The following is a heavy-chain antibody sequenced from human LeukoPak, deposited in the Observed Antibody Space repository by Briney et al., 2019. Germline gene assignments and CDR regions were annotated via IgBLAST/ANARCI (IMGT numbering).Heavy chain of an antibody. D-gene: IGHD6-19*01. V-gene: IGHV1-3*01. CDR1: EYTFTSYA. CDR2: INAGNGNT. CDR3: ARQISSGWPRAEYFQH. J-gene: IGHJ1*01. Sequence: ASVKVSCKASEYTFTSYAMHWVRQAPGQRLEWMGWINAGNGNTKYSQKFQGRVTITRDTSASTAYMELSSLRSEDTAVYYCARQISSGWPRAEYFQHWGQGTLVTVSS.